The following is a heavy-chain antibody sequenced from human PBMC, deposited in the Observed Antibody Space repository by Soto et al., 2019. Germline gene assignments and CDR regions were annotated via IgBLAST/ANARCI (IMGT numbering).Heavy chain of an antibody. CDR2: INHSGST. Sequence: SETLSLTCAVYGGSFSGYYWSWIRQPPGKGLEWIGEINHSGSTNYNPSLKSRVTISVDTSKNQFSLKLSSVTAADTAVYYCARGWEVRGFLSPRGWFDPWGQGTLVTVSS. V-gene: IGHV4-34*01. CDR3: ARGWEVRGFLSPRGWFDP. CDR1: GGSFSGYY. J-gene: IGHJ5*02. D-gene: IGHD3-10*01.